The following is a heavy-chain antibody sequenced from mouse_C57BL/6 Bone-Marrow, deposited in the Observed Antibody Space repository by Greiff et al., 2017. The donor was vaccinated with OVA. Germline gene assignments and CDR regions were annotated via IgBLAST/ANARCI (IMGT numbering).Heavy chain of an antibody. Sequence: QVQLQQSGAELVKPGASVKLSCKASGYTFTSYWMHWVKQRPGQGLEWIGMIHPNSGSTNYNEKFKSKATLTVDKSSSTAYMQLSSLTSEDSAVYYCARWGPFYYDYDAFAYWGQGTLVTVSA. J-gene: IGHJ3*01. CDR2: IHPNSGST. D-gene: IGHD2-4*01. V-gene: IGHV1-64*01. CDR1: GYTFTSYW. CDR3: ARWGPFYYDYDAFAY.